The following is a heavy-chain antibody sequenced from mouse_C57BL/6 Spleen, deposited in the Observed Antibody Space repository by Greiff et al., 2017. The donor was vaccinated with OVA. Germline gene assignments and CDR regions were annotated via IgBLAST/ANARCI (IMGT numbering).Heavy chain of an antibody. D-gene: IGHD1-1*01. CDR1: GYTFTSYW. CDR2: IYPGSGST. V-gene: IGHV1-55*01. Sequence: QVQLQPPGAELVKPGASVKMSCKASGYTFTSYWITWVKQRPGQGLEWIGDIYPGSGSTNYNEKFKSKATLTVDTSSSTAYMQLSSLTSEYSAVYYCARGGYYGSSPWYFDVWGTGTTVTVSS. CDR3: ARGGYYGSSPWYFDV. J-gene: IGHJ1*03.